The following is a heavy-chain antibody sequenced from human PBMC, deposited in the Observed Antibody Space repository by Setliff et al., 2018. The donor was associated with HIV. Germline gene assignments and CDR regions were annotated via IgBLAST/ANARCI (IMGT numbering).Heavy chain of an antibody. J-gene: IGHJ4*02. CDR2: INPNSGGT. CDR3: ARYDFWSGYH. V-gene: IGHV1-2*06. Sequence: ASVKVSCKASGYTFTGYYIHWVRQAPGQGLEWMGRINPNSGGTNYAQKFQGRVTMTRDTSISTAYMELSRLRSDGTAVYYCARYDFWSGYHWGQGTLVTVSS. CDR1: GYTFTGYY. D-gene: IGHD3-3*01.